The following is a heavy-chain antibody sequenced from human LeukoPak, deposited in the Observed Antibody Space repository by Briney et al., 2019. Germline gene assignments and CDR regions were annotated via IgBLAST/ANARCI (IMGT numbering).Heavy chain of an antibody. CDR3: ARALYSTSWSGRPYYFDY. CDR2: ISSSGSAI. Sequence: GGSLRLSCTASGLTFSSYWMHWVRQAPGKGLEWVSHISSSGSAIYYADSVKGRFTISRDNAKNSLYLQMNSLRADDTAMYYCARALYSTSWSGRPYYFDYWGQGTLVTVSS. J-gene: IGHJ4*02. CDR1: GLTFSSYW. D-gene: IGHD6-13*01. V-gene: IGHV3-48*04.